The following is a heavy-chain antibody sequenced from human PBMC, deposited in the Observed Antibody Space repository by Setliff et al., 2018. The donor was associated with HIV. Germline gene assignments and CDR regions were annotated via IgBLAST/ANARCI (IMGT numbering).Heavy chain of an antibody. CDR2: IYDGGAT. V-gene: IGHV3-66*04. CDR1: GFSVSNKY. D-gene: IGHD2-2*01. Sequence: PGESLKISCAVSGFSVSNKYMTWVRQAPGKGLEWVSVIYDGGATYYGDSVKGRFTISRDTSKNTLYLQMNSLRAEDTAVYYCARRVYCSSTTCFDSWGQGTLVTVSS. CDR3: ARRVYCSSTTCFDS. J-gene: IGHJ4*02.